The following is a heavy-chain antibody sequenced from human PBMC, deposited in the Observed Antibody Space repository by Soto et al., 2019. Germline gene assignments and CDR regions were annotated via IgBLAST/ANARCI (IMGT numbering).Heavy chain of an antibody. J-gene: IGHJ3*02. CDR2: ISYDGSNE. D-gene: IGHD6-19*01. Sequence: QVQLVESGGGVVQPGRFLRLSCAASGVTFSSYAMHWVRQAPGKGLEWVAVISYDGSNEYYADSVKGRFTISRDNSNNTLYLQMNSLRAEDTAVYYCARASSGWYKDAFDIWGQVTMVTVSS. V-gene: IGHV3-30-3*01. CDR1: GVTFSSYA. CDR3: ARASSGWYKDAFDI.